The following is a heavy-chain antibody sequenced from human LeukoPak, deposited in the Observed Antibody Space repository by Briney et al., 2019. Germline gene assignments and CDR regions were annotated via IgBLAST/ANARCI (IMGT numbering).Heavy chain of an antibody. J-gene: IGHJ4*02. CDR1: GFTFSSHD. CDR3: ARDRGPTTIRLVANY. V-gene: IGHV3-13*01. D-gene: IGHD2-8*02. Sequence: GGSLRLSCAASGFTFSSHDMHWVRQATGKGLEWVSAVDTAGDTYYPGSVKGRFTISRENAKNSLYLQMNSLRAEDTAVYYCARDRGPTTIRLVANYWGQGTLVTVSS. CDR2: VDTAGDT.